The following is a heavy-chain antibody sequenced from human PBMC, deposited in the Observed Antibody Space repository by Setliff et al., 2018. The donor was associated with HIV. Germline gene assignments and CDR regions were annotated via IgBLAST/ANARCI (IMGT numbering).Heavy chain of an antibody. CDR2: GYYSGIT. J-gene: IGHJ4*02. CDR3: ARSSRGSLRDLDY. V-gene: IGHV4-59*08. D-gene: IGHD2-21*02. CDR1: GGSISNHW. Sequence: PSETLSLTCAVSGGSISNHWWSWIRQPPGKGLEWIGCGYYSGITHYDPSLKSRVSISVDASKNQFSLRLNSVTVADTAVYFCARSSRGSLRDLDYWGPGTLVTVSS.